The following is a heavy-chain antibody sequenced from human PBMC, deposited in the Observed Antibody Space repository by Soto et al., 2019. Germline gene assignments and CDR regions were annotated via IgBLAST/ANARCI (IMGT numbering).Heavy chain of an antibody. CDR2: VSPENRNA. V-gene: IGHV1-8*01. CDR1: GYTLTEYD. Sequence: ASVKVSCKTSGYTLTEYDLNWVRQAPGQGLEYMGWVSPENRNAGYAPQFRGRVSMTTDTSISTAYLELTNLTYEDRPVYYGEGTIGFWGQGTMVTVSS. D-gene: IGHD3-10*01. CDR3: EGTIGF. J-gene: IGHJ4*02.